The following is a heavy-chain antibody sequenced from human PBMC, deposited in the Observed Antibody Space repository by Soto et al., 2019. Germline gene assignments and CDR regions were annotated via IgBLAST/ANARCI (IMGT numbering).Heavy chain of an antibody. J-gene: IGHJ6*02. CDR3: AKARTTVTIYYYYGMDV. CDR1: GFTFSSYA. D-gene: IGHD4-17*01. V-gene: IGHV3-23*04. CDR2: ISGSGGST. Sequence: EVQLVESGGGLVQPGGSLRLSCAASGFTFSSYAMSWVRQAPGKGLEWVPAISGSGGSTYYADSVKGRFTISRDNSKNTLYLQMNSLRAEDTGVYYCAKARTTVTIYYYYGMDVWGQGTTVTVSS.